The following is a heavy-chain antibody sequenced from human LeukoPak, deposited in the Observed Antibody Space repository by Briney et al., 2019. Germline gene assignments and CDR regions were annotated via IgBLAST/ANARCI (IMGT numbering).Heavy chain of an antibody. Sequence: SETLSLTCTVSGGSISSHYWSWIRQPPGKGLEGIGYIYYSGSTHYNPSLKSRVTISVDTSNNQFSLKLSSVTAADTAVYYCATRRYYGSGSFDYWGQGTLVTVSS. D-gene: IGHD3-10*01. CDR3: ATRRYYGSGSFDY. CDR2: IYYSGST. V-gene: IGHV4-59*11. CDR1: GGSISSHY. J-gene: IGHJ4*02.